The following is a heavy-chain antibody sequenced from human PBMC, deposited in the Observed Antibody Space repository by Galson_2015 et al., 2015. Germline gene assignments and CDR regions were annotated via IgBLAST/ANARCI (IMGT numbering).Heavy chain of an antibody. V-gene: IGHV3-53*01. J-gene: IGHJ5*02. D-gene: IGHD3-3*01. CDR2: IYSGGST. Sequence: SLRLSCAASGFTVSSNYVSWVRQAPGKGLELVSVIYSGGSTYYADSVKGRFTISRDNSKNTLYLQTNSLRAEDTAVYYCASAFWSGYEGWFDPWGQGTLVTVSS. CDR3: ASAFWSGYEGWFDP. CDR1: GFTVSSNY.